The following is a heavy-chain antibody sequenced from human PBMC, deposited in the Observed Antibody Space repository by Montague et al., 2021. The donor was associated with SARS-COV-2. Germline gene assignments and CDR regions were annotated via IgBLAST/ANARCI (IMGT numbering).Heavy chain of an antibody. V-gene: IGHV4-4*07. CDR1: GASMSGYH. Sequence: SETLSLTCTVSGASMSGYHWSWIRQPAWKALEWTGRIYSNGDTTYNPSLKSRLTMSVDTSERQFSLKMTSVSAADTAIYYCARGSEYYYHPFDYWGHGNLVTVSS. D-gene: IGHD2/OR15-2a*01. CDR2: IYSNGDT. CDR3: ARGSEYYYHPFDY. J-gene: IGHJ4*01.